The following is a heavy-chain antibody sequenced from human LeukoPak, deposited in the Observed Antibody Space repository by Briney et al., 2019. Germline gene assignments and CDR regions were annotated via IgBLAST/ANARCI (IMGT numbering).Heavy chain of an antibody. D-gene: IGHD4-17*01. CDR3: ARDYGDSDRGFDY. J-gene: IGHJ4*02. V-gene: IGHV4-34*01. CDR1: GGSFSGYY. CDR2: INHSGST. Sequence: SETLSLTCAVYGGSFSGYYWSWIRQPPGKGLEWIGEINHSGSTNYNPSLKSRVTISVDTSKNQFSLKLSSVTAADTAVYYCARDYGDSDRGFDYWGQGTLVTVSS.